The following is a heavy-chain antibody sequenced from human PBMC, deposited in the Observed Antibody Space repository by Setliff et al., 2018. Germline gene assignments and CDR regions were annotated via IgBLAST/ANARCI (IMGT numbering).Heavy chain of an antibody. V-gene: IGHV1-69*13. CDR2: IIPIFGSA. D-gene: IGHD6-19*01. CDR1: GGTFNSYA. Sequence: EASVKVSCKASGGTFNSYAISWVRQAPGQGLEWMGGIIPIFGSANYARKFQGRVTVTADESTSTAYMELSSLRSEDTAVYYCARGSVEYSRGWYYFDYWAQGTLVTVSS. CDR3: ARGSVEYSRGWYYFDY. J-gene: IGHJ4*02.